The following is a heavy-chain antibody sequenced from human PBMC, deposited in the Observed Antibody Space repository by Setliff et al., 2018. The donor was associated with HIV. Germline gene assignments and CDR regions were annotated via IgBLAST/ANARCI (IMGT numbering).Heavy chain of an antibody. CDR3: ARGRNRNYVVHGMDV. J-gene: IGHJ6*02. V-gene: IGHV1-46*01. Sequence: ASVKVSCKASGYSFTNYYIHWVRQAPGQGLEWMGVINPSSGDTLYAQNFQGRVTVTRDTSTSTVYMELRSLRSDDTAVYYCARGRNRNYVVHGMDVWGQGTTVTVSS. CDR1: GYSFTNYY. CDR2: INPSSGDT. D-gene: IGHD1-7*01.